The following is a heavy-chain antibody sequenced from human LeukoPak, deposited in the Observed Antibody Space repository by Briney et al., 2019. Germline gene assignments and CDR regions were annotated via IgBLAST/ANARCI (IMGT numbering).Heavy chain of an antibody. CDR3: ARLVSQTEPRFDY. CDR2: INHSGST. J-gene: IGHJ4*02. V-gene: IGHV4-34*01. CDR1: GETFSGFY. D-gene: IGHD1-14*01. Sequence: SETLSLTCAVYGETFSGFYWSWIRQPPGKGLEWIGEINHSGSTTYNPSLKSRVTISVDTSKNQFSLKLMNSLAAAGTAVYYCARLVSQTEPRFDYWGQGSLVTVSS.